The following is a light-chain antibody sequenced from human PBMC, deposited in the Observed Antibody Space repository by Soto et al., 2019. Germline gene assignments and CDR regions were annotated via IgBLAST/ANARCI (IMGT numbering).Light chain of an antibody. CDR2: AAS. V-gene: IGKV1-8*01. J-gene: IGKJ1*01. Sequence: IQMTQSPSTLPASVGDRVTITCRASQGISSYLAWYQQKPGKAPKLLIYAASTLQSGVPSRFSGSGSGTDFTLTISCLQSEDFATYYCQQYYSYPPWTFGQGTKVDIK. CDR1: QGISSY. CDR3: QQYYSYPPWT.